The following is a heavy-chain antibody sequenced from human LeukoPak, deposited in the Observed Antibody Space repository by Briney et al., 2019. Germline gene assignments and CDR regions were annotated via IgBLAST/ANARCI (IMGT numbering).Heavy chain of an antibody. CDR2: ISSNSRYI. CDR3: ARQYYDFWSGFYTADYYFDY. D-gene: IGHD3-3*01. V-gene: IGHV3-21*01. Sequence: GGSLRLSCAASGFTFSSYSMNWVRQAPGKGLEWVSSISSNSRYIYYADSVKGRFTISRDNAKNSLYLQMNSLRAEDSAVYYCARQYYDFWSGFYTADYYFDYWGQGTLVTVSS. J-gene: IGHJ4*02. CDR1: GFTFSSYS.